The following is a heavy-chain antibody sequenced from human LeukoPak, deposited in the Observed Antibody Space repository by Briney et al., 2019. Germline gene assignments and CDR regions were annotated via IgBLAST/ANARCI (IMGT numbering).Heavy chain of an antibody. CDR2: IYSGGST. CDR1: GFTVTSNY. J-gene: IGHJ4*02. Sequence: QSGGSLRLSCAASGFTVTSNYMSWVRQAAGEGLEWVSVIYSGGSTYYADSVKGRFTTSRDNCKNTLYHQMNSLRAEDTAVYYCATDGLYDYVWGSYPQNWGQGTLVTVSS. D-gene: IGHD3-16*02. V-gene: IGHV3-66*01. CDR3: ATDGLYDYVWGSYPQN.